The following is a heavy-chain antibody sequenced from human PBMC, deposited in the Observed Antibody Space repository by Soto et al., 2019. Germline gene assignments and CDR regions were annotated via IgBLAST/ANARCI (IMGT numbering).Heavy chain of an antibody. D-gene: IGHD3-16*01. J-gene: IGHJ5*02. CDR2: IYASSTHI. Sequence: PSGSMRISCEASGVSFSTYNMNWVRQAPGKGLEWVSSIYASSTHIYYADSVKGRFPLSRDNGKSSLYLQMDSLRAEDTALYYCVRHQYDFLVDPWGPGTLVTVSS. CDR3: VRHQYDFLVDP. V-gene: IGHV3-21*01. CDR1: GVSFSTYN.